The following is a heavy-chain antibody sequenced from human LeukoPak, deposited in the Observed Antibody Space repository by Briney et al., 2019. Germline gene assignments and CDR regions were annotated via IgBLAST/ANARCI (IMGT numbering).Heavy chain of an antibody. Sequence: GGSLTPSCAASGFTFSSYSMHWVRQSPGRGLEWFSHICSSSSYIYYADSVKGRFTISRDNAKNSLYLQINSLRAEDTAVYYCARIQRLVRGRAFDIWGQGTMVTVSS. CDR2: ICSSSSYI. CDR3: ARIQRLVRGRAFDI. CDR1: GFTFSSYS. V-gene: IGHV3-21*01. D-gene: IGHD6-13*01. J-gene: IGHJ3*02.